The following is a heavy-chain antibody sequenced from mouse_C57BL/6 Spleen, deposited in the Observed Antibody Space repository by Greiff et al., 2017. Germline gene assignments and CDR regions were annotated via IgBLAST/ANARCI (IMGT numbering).Heavy chain of an antibody. J-gene: IGHJ2*01. CDR1: GFTFSDYG. Sequence: EVQRVESGGGLVKPGGSLKLSCAASGFTFSDYGMHWVRQAPEKGLEWVAYISSGSSTIYYADTVKGRFTISRDNAKNTLFLQMTSLRSEDTAMYYCATLYGSSYSYFDYWGQGTTLTVSS. CDR3: ATLYGSSYSYFDY. V-gene: IGHV5-17*01. CDR2: ISSGSSTI. D-gene: IGHD1-1*01.